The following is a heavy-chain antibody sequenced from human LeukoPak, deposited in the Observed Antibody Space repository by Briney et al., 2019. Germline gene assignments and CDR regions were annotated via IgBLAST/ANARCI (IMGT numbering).Heavy chain of an antibody. D-gene: IGHD2-21*01. CDR1: GFTLSLYN. V-gene: IGHV3-30*04. J-gene: IGHJ6*02. CDR2: ISFGGSPK. CDR3: AREGASNCYHYGMDV. Sequence: GGSLRLSCAGSGFTLSLYNMHWVRQAPGKGLAWVALISFGGSPKYYADSVKGRFTISRDNSKNTLFLQMSSLKAEDTAVYYCAREGASNCYHYGMDVWGQGTTVSVS.